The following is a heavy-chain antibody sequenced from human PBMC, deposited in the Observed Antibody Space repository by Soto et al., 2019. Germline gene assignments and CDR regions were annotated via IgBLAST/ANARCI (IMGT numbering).Heavy chain of an antibody. CDR3: AREYITMVRGVDNWFDP. J-gene: IGHJ5*02. CDR2: ISAYNGNT. CDR1: GYTFTSYG. Sequence: GASVKVSCKASGYTFTSYGISWVRQAPGQGLEWMGWISAYNGNTNYAQKLQGRVTMTTDTSTSTAYMELRSLRSDDTAVYYCAREYITMVRGVDNWFDPWGQGTLVTVSS. V-gene: IGHV1-18*01. D-gene: IGHD3-10*01.